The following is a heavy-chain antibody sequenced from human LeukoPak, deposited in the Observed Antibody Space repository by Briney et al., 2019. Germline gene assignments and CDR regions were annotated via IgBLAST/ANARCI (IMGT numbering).Heavy chain of an antibody. Sequence: PGGSLRLSCAASGFTFSNHIMNWVRQAPGKGLEWVSSISTGSTYIFYADSVKGRFTISRDNAKNSLYLQMNSLRVEDTAVYYCARDEQHLDYFDYWGQGTLVTVSS. D-gene: IGHD6-13*01. V-gene: IGHV3-21*01. J-gene: IGHJ4*02. CDR2: ISTGSTYI. CDR3: ARDEQHLDYFDY. CDR1: GFTFSNHI.